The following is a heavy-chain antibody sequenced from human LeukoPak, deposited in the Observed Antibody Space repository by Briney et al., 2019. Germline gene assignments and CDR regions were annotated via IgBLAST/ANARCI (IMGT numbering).Heavy chain of an antibody. CDR3: ERLNIIAPGYLHY. CDR2: IYYTGTT. J-gene: IGHJ4*02. V-gene: IGHV4-39*02. CDR1: GGSISSGGYY. D-gene: IGHD6-13*01. Sequence: SETLSLTCTVSGGSISSGGYYWGWIRQPPGKGLEWIGNIYYTGTTYYNPSLKSRVTISVDTSKNHFSLKLSSVTAADTAVYYCERLNIIAPGYLHYWGQGTLVTVSS.